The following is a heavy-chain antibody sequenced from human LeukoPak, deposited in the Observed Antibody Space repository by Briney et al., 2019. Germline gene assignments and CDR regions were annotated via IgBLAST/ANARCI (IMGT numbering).Heavy chain of an antibody. CDR3: APSSSDYFDY. V-gene: IGHV1-2*02. D-gene: IGHD6-13*01. Sequence: ASVKVSCKTSAYTFTSYYMQWLRQAPGQGLEWMGWINPKSGGTNYAQKFQGRVTMTRDTSISTAYMELSRLTSDDTAVYYCAPSSSDYFDYWGQGTLVTVSS. J-gene: IGHJ4*02. CDR1: AYTFTSYY. CDR2: INPKSGGT.